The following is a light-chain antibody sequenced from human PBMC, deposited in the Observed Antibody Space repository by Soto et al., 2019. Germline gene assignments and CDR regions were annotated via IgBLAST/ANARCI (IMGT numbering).Light chain of an antibody. CDR2: DAS. Sequence: DIQMTRSPSTLSASVVDRVTITSLASQNINSWLAWYQQKPGKAPNLLIYDASTLESGVPSRFSGSGSGTEFTLTISSLQPEDFATYYCQQFHSFSRTFGQGTKVDNK. CDR1: QNINSW. J-gene: IGKJ1*01. V-gene: IGKV1-5*01. CDR3: QQFHSFSRT.